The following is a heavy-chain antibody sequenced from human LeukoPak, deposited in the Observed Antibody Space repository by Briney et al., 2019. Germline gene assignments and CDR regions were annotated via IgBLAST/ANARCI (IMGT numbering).Heavy chain of an antibody. CDR2: IKSKSDGGTI. J-gene: IGHJ4*02. CDR3: ATTRTY. V-gene: IGHV3-15*07. Sequence: MAGGSLRLSCAASGFTFSSTWMNWVRQAPGKGLEWVGRIKSKSDGGTIDYAAPVKGRFTISRDDSKNTLYLQMHSLTTEDTAVYYCATTRTYWGQGTLVTVSS. CDR1: GFTFSSTW.